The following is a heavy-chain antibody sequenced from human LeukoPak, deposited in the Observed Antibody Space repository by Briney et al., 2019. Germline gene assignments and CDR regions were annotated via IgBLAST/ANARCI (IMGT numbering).Heavy chain of an antibody. CDR2: IYTSGST. Sequence: PSETLSLTCTVSGGSISSGSYYWSWIRQPAGKGLEWIGRIYTSGSTNYNPSLKSRVTISADTSKNQFSLKLSSVTAADTAVYYCAREGARDAFDIWGQGTMVTVSS. D-gene: IGHD4/OR15-4a*01. CDR3: AREGARDAFDI. J-gene: IGHJ3*02. V-gene: IGHV4-61*02. CDR1: GGSISSGSYY.